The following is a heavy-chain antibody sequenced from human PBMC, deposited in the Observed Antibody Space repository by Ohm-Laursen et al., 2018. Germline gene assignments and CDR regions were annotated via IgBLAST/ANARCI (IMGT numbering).Heavy chain of an antibody. CDR2: ISGSGGST. D-gene: IGHD6-6*01. CDR3: AKDSSEKKYSRALLGAGHY. J-gene: IGHJ4*02. CDR1: GFTFSSFE. V-gene: IGHV3-23*01. Sequence: SLRLSCTASGFTFSSFEMNWVRQAPGKGLEWISAISGSGGSTYYADSVKGRFTISRDNSKNTLYLQMNSLRAEDTAVYYCAKDSSEKKYSRALLGAGHYWGQGTLVTVSS.